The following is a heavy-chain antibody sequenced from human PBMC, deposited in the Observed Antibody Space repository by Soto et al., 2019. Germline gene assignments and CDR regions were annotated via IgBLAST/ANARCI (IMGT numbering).Heavy chain of an antibody. CDR3: TRVLGYTFEPGKTRYCAMDV. CDR2: LIPVFGSP. Sequence: QVQLVQSGAEVKKPGSSVTVSCKTSGGTFSKDAINWVRQAPGQGLEWLGLLIPVFGSPIYAQKFQGRMRITADESTSTAFMDLSRLRSEDTAVYYCTRVLGYTFEPGKTRYCAMDVWGQGTTVSVSS. V-gene: IGHV1-69*01. CDR1: GGTFSKDA. D-gene: IGHD5-18*01. J-gene: IGHJ6*02.